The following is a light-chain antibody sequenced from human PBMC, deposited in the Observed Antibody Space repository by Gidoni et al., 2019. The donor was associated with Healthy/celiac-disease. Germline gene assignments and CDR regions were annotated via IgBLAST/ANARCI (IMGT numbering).Light chain of an antibody. CDR1: QSISSY. V-gene: IGKV1-39*01. CDR3: QQSYSTPWT. J-gene: IGKJ1*01. CDR2: AAS. Sequence: DNKMTQSPSSLSASVGDRVTITCRASQSISSYLNWYQQKPGKAPKLLIYAASSLQSGVPSRFSGSGSGTDFTLTISSLQPEDFATYYCQQSYSTPWTFGQGTKVEIK.